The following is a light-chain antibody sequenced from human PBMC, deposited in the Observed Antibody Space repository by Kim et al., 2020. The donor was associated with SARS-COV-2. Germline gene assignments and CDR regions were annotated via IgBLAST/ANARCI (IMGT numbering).Light chain of an antibody. Sequence: EIVLTQSPATLSLSPGERATLSCRASQSVSSFLAWYQQKPGQAPRLLIHDASNRATGIPARFSGSGSGTDFTLTISSLEPEDFAVYYCQQRSNWLTFGGGTKLEIK. J-gene: IGKJ4*01. CDR1: QSVSSF. CDR3: QQRSNWLT. V-gene: IGKV3-11*01. CDR2: DAS.